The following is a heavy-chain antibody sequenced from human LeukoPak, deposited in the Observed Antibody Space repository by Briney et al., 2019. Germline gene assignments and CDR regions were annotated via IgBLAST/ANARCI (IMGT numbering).Heavy chain of an antibody. CDR2: INWSGGST. D-gene: IGHD3-10*01. Sequence: PGGSLRLSCAASGFTFDDYGMTWVRQAPGKGLEWVSGINWSGGSTSYADSVKGRFTISRGNVKNSLYLQMNSLRAEDTALYYCAREGVSYYGSRNDYWGQGTLVTVSS. J-gene: IGHJ4*02. CDR3: AREGVSYYGSRNDY. CDR1: GFTFDDYG. V-gene: IGHV3-20*04.